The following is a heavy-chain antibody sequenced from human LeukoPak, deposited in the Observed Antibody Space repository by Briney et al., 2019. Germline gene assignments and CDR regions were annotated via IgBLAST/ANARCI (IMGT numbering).Heavy chain of an antibody. D-gene: IGHD3-3*01. Sequence: PSETLSLTCTVSGGSISSYYWSWIRQPPGKGLEWIGYIYYSGSTNYNPSLKSRVTISVDTSKNQFSLKLSSVTAADTAVYYCARDRPSYDFWSGYRLAYWYFDLWGRGTLVTVSS. V-gene: IGHV4-59*01. J-gene: IGHJ2*01. CDR1: GGSISSYY. CDR3: ARDRPSYDFWSGYRLAYWYFDL. CDR2: IYYSGST.